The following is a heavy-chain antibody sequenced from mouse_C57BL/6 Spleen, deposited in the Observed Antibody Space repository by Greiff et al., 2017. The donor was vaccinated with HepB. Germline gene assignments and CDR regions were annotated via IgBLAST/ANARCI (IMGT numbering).Heavy chain of an antibody. D-gene: IGHD4-1*01. CDR3: ARESSGRRYAMDY. CDR2: INPNYGTT. Sequence: EVQLQQSGPELVKPGASVKISCKASGYSFTDYNMNWVKQSNGKSLEWIGVINPNYGTTSYNQKFKGKATLTVDQSSSTAYMQLDRLTSEDSAVYYCARESSGRRYAMDYWGQGTSVTVSS. V-gene: IGHV1-39*01. J-gene: IGHJ4*01. CDR1: GYSFTDYN.